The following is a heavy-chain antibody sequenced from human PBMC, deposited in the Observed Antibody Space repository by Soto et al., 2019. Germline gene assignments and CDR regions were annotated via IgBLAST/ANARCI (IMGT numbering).Heavy chain of an antibody. CDR2: ISDTGGDS. CDR1: GFTLINYA. Sequence: GGSLRLSCEASGFTLINYAMSWVRQSPGKGLEWVSSISDTGGDSYYADSMDGRFTVSRDNSKNTLYLQINSLRAEDTAVYYCARDLGYYASDGYFDYWGQGTLVTVSS. D-gene: IGHD3-22*01. J-gene: IGHJ4*02. V-gene: IGHV3-23*01. CDR3: ARDLGYYASDGYFDY.